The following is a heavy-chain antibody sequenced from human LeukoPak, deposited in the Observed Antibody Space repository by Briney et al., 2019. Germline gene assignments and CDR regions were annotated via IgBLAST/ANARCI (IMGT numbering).Heavy chain of an antibody. CDR3: ASSRYYYDSSGYYSNY. Sequence: ASVKVSCKASGGTFSSYAISWVRQAPGQGLERMGGIIPIFGTANYAQKFQGRVTITADESTSTAYMELSSLRSEGTAVYYCASSRYYYDSSGYYSNYWGPGTLVTVSS. CDR1: GGTFSSYA. D-gene: IGHD3-22*01. J-gene: IGHJ4*02. CDR2: IIPIFGTA. V-gene: IGHV1-69*01.